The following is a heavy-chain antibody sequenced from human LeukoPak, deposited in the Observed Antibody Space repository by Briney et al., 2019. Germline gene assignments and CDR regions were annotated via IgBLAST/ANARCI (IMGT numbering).Heavy chain of an antibody. J-gene: IGHJ6*03. V-gene: IGHV4-59*08. CDR2: IYYSGST. CDR1: GGSISSYY. Sequence: PSGTLSLTCAVSGGSISSYYWSWVRQPPGKGVEWGGYIYYSGSTNYKPSLKSRVNISVETSKNKFARKLSSVTAADTAVYYCASSGWFGDFQQARYYYYYYMDVWGKGTTVTVSS. D-gene: IGHD3-10*01. CDR3: ASSGWFGDFQQARYYYYYYMDV.